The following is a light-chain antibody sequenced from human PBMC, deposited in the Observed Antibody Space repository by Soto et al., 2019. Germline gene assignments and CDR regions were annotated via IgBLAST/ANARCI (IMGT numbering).Light chain of an antibody. CDR2: GAS. CDR1: QSVNRRY. CDR3: QQYGSSPYT. J-gene: IGKJ2*01. V-gene: IGKV3-20*01. Sequence: EIVLTQSPGTLSLSPGERATLSCRARQSVNRRYLAWYQQKPGQAPRLLIYGASSRATGIPDRFSGTGSGTDFALIINRLEPEDFAVYYCQQYGSSPYTFGLGTKLE.